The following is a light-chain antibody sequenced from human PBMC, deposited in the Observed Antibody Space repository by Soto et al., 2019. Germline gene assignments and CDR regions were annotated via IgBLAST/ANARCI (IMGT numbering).Light chain of an antibody. J-gene: IGKJ1*01. CDR2: DAS. CDR1: QSVSSN. V-gene: IGKV3-20*01. Sequence: ENGLSQSPSTLSLSPGERATLSCRASQSVSSNLAWYQQKPGQAPRLLIYDASTRATGIPARFSGSGSGTDFTLTISRLEPEDFAVYYCQQCGSSPWTFGQGTK. CDR3: QQCGSSPWT.